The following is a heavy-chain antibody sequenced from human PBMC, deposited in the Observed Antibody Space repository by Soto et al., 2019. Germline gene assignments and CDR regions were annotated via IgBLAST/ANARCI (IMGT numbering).Heavy chain of an antibody. CDR2: IYYSGST. D-gene: IGHD2-15*01. CDR1: GGSISSYY. Sequence: SETLSLTCTVSGGSISSYYWSWIRQPPGKGLEWIGYIYYSGSTNYNPSLKSRVTISVDTSKNQFFLKLSSVTAADTAVYYCARGDVVVAFQTYYYYYGMDVWGQGTTVTVSS. CDR3: ARGDVVVAFQTYYYYYGMDV. V-gene: IGHV4-59*01. J-gene: IGHJ6*02.